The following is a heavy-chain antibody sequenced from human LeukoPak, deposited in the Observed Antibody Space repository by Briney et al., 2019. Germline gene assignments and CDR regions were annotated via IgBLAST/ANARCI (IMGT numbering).Heavy chain of an antibody. D-gene: IGHD6-19*01. V-gene: IGHV1-2*02. CDR2: INPNSGGT. CDR3: ARGSYSSGWYLDY. J-gene: IGHJ4*02. Sequence: ASVKVSCKASGYTFTGYYIHWVRQAPGQGLEWMGWINPNSGGTNYAQKFQGRVTMTRDTSISTAYMELSRLRSDDTAVYYCARGSYSSGWYLDYWGQGTLVTVSS. CDR1: GYTFTGYY.